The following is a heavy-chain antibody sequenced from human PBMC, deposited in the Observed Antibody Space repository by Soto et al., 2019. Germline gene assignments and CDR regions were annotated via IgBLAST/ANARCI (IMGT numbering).Heavy chain of an antibody. CDR2: ISMSGANP. CDR3: VKCGSVCRPGPDF. D-gene: IGHD3-10*01. CDR1: GFIFSNHD. V-gene: IGHV3-23*01. J-gene: IGHJ4*02. Sequence: EVQLLESGGGLVQPGGSLRLSCAATGFIFSNHDMGWVRQAPGKGLEWVAAISMSGANPYQADSVKGRFTTSRDNSRNTMYLQMGSMRAKDTSTYYCVKCGSVCRPGPDFWGQETLVTVSS.